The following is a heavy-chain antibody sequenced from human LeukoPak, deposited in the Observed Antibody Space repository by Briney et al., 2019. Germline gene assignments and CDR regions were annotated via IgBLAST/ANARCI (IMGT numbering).Heavy chain of an antibody. J-gene: IGHJ4*02. CDR2: ISASGAST. CDR1: GFXFSSYT. CDR3: ARLLIRAYYFDY. V-gene: IGHV3-23*01. D-gene: IGHD3-16*01. Sequence: GGSLRLSCAASGFXFSSYTMSWVRQAPGKGLEWVSTISASGASTSYADSVKGRFTISRDNSKNTLYLQMNSLRAEDTAVYYCARLLIRAYYFDYWGQGTLVTVSS.